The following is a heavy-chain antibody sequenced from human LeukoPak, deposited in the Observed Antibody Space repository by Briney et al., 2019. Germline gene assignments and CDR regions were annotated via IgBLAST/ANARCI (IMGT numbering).Heavy chain of an antibody. V-gene: IGHV1-24*01. J-gene: IGHJ4*02. CDR3: ATTNLYCSSTSCYSLVY. CDR1: GYTLTELS. CDR2: FDPEDGET. D-gene: IGHD2-2*01. Sequence: ASVKVSCKVSGYTLTELSMHWVRQAPGKGLEWMGGFDPEDGETIYAQKFQGRVTMTEDTSTDTACMELSSLRSEDTAVYYCATTNLYCSSTSCYSLVYWGQGTLVTVSS.